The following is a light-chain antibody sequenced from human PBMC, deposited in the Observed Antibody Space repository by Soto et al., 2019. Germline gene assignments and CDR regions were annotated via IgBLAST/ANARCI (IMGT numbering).Light chain of an antibody. J-gene: IGKJ1*01. CDR1: QSVSSN. Sequence: EIVMTQSPATLSVSPGERATLSCRASQSVSSNLAWYQQKPGQATRLLIYGASTRATGIPARFSGSGSGKEFTLTISSLHSEDFAVYYCHQYNNGWTFGQGTKVEIK. CDR2: GAS. V-gene: IGKV3-15*01. CDR3: HQYNNGWT.